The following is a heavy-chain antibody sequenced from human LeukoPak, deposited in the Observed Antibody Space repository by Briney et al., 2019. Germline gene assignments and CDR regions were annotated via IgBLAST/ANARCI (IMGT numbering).Heavy chain of an antibody. D-gene: IGHD3-22*01. V-gene: IGHV4-59*01. CDR2: IYYSGST. CDR1: GGSISIYQ. Sequence: SETLSLTCTVSGGSISIYQWNWIRQSPGKGLEWIGYIYYSGSTNYNPSLKSRVTISVDTSKNQFSLKLSSVTAADTAVYYCVRATGHYFDSSGLYLGNAFDIWGQGTMVTVSS. J-gene: IGHJ3*02. CDR3: VRATGHYFDSSGLYLGNAFDI.